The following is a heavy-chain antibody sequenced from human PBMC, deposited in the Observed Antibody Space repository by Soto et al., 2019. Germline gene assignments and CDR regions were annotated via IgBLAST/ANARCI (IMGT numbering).Heavy chain of an antibody. CDR1: GGSFSGYY. V-gene: IGHV4-34*01. CDR2: INHSGST. Sequence: PSETLSLTCAVYGGSFSGYYWSWIRQPPGKGLEWIGEINHSGSTNCNPSLKSRVTISVDTSKNQFSLKLSSVTAADTAVYYCARGWASAASYYWGQGTLVTAPQ. CDR3: ARGWASAASYY. D-gene: IGHD6-13*01. J-gene: IGHJ4*02.